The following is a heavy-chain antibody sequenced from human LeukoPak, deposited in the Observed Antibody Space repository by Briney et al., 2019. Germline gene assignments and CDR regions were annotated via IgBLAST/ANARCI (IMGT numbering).Heavy chain of an antibody. V-gene: IGHV4-34*01. CDR1: GGSFSGYY. D-gene: IGHD3-3*01. J-gene: IGHJ4*02. CDR3: ARGNDFWSGYYVDY. CDR2: INHSGST. Sequence: PSETQSLTCAVYGGSFSGYYWSWIRQPPGKGLEWIGEINHSGSTNYNPSLKSRVTISVDTSKNQFSLKLSSVTAADTAVYYCARGNDFWSGYYVDYWAQGTLVTVSS.